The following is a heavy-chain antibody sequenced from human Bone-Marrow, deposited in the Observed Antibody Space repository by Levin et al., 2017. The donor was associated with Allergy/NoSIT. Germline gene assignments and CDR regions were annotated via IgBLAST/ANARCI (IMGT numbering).Heavy chain of an antibody. J-gene: IGHJ6*02. V-gene: IGHV3-15*07. CDR2: IKSKTDGGTT. D-gene: IGHD2-15*01. Sequence: GGSLRLSCAASGFTFSNAWMNWVRQAPGKGLEWVGRIKSKTDGGTTDYAAPVKGRFTISRDDSKNTLYLQMNSLKTEDTAVYYCTTDSVLVAATLVRYYYGMDGWGQGTTVTVSS. CDR1: GFTFSNAW. CDR3: TTDSVLVAATLVRYYYGMDG.